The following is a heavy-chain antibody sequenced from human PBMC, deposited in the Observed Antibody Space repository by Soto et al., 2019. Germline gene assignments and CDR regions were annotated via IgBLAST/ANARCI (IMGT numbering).Heavy chain of an antibody. V-gene: IGHV3-23*01. Sequence: GGSLRLSCAASGFSFSSYAMSWVRQAPGKGLEWVSAVSGSGSSTYYADSVKGRFTISRDNSKNTLFLQMNSLRAEDTAIYYCAKVHGYCSGGSCYSAHDWFDPWGQGTLVTVSS. J-gene: IGHJ5*02. CDR2: VSGSGSST. D-gene: IGHD2-15*01. CDR3: AKVHGYCSGGSCYSAHDWFDP. CDR1: GFSFSSYA.